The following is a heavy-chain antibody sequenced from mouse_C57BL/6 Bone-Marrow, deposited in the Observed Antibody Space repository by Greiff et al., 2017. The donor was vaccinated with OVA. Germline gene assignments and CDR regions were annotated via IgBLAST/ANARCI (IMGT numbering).Heavy chain of an antibody. CDR1: GFTFSGYG. V-gene: IGHV5-6*01. D-gene: IGHD1-1*02. CDR3: ARYGGYDVGFAY. Sequence: EVQLVESGGDLVKPGASLKLSCAASGFTFSGYGMPWVRQTPDKRLEWVATISPGGSYTNYPDNLKGRFTITRDNAKNTLYLQMSSLKSEDTAMYYGARYGGYDVGFAYWGQGTLVTVSA. J-gene: IGHJ3*01. CDR2: ISPGGSYT.